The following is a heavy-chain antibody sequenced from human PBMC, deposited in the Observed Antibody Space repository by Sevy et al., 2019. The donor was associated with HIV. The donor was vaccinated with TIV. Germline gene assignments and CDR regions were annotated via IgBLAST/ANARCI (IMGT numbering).Heavy chain of an antibody. CDR1: GFTFPIYS. CDR2: ISYDGNNR. Sequence: GGSLRLSCVASGFTFPIYSVVWVRRAPGKGLEWLTLISYDGNNRYYADSVKGRFTISRDNSNNILYLQMTSLRVEDTALYFCARVAVEYCTNDCYHRFDHWGLGTLVTVPS. J-gene: IGHJ4*02. V-gene: IGHV3-30*04. CDR3: ARVAVEYCTNDCYHRFDH. D-gene: IGHD2-8*01.